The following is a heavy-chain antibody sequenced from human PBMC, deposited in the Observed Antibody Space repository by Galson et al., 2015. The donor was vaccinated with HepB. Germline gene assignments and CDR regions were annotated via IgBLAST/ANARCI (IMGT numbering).Heavy chain of an antibody. Sequence: QSGAEVKKPGESLKISCKGSGYSFTTYWIGWVRQMPGKGLAWIGIIYPDDSDTKYRPSFQGQVTISADKSISTAYLQWSSLKASDTAMYYCAARAGSSGWYTTAFDIWGQGTMVTVSS. V-gene: IGHV5-51*03. CDR2: IYPDDSDT. CDR3: AARAGSSGWYTTAFDI. J-gene: IGHJ3*02. CDR1: GYSFTTYW. D-gene: IGHD6-19*01.